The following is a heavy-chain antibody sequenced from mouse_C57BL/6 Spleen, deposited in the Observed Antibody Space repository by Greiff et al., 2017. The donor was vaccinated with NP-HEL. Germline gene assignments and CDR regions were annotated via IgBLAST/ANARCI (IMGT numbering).Heavy chain of an antibody. CDR2: IDPSDSET. CDR3: ARGLRESYYAMDD. V-gene: IGHV1-52*01. J-gene: IGHJ4*01. CDR1: GYTFTSYW. D-gene: IGHD1-1*01. Sequence: QVQLQQPGAELVRPGSSVKLSCKASGYTFTSYWMHWVKQRPIQGLEWIGNIDPSDSETHYNQKFKDKATLTVDKSSSTAYMQLSSLTSEDSAVYYCARGLRESYYAMDDWGQGTSVTVSS.